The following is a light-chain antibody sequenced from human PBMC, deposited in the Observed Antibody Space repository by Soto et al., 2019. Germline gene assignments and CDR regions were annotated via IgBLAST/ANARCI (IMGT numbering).Light chain of an antibody. CDR1: QSISSW. J-gene: IGKJ1*01. V-gene: IGKV1-5*03. Sequence: DIPMTQSPSTLSASVGDRVTITCRASQSISSWLAWYQQKPGKAPKLRIYKASSLESGVPSRFSGSGSGTEFTLTISSLQPDDFATYYCQQYNSYPWTFGQGTKVEIK. CDR2: KAS. CDR3: QQYNSYPWT.